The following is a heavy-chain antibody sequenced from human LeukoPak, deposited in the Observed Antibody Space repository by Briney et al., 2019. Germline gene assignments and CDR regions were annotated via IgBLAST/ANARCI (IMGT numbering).Heavy chain of an antibody. CDR3: ASFLSIAAAGTTTGF. J-gene: IGHJ4*02. CDR1: GYTFTGYY. CDR2: INPNSGGT. V-gene: IGHV1-2*02. D-gene: IGHD6-13*01. Sequence: GASVKVSSKASGYTFTGYYMHWVRQAPGQGLEWMGWINPNSGGTNYAQKFQGRVTMTRDTSISTAYMELSRLRSDDTAVYYCASFLSIAAAGTTTGFWGQGTLVTVSS.